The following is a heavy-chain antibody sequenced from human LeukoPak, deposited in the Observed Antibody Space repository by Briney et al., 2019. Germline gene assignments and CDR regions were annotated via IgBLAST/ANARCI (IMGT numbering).Heavy chain of an antibody. CDR3: ARQTRSKYNWNSIHPLDY. Sequence: GVSLQISCQGSGYSFTSYWIGWVRPMPGKGLEWMGIIYPGDSDTRYSPSFQGQVTISADKSISTAYLQWSSLKASDTAMYYCARQTRSKYNWNSIHPLDYWGQGTLVTVSS. J-gene: IGHJ4*02. CDR1: GYSFTSYW. V-gene: IGHV5-51*01. CDR2: IYPGDSDT. D-gene: IGHD1-7*01.